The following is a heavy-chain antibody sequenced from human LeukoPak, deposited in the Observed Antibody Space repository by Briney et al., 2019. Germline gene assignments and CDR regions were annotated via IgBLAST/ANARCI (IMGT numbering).Heavy chain of an antibody. D-gene: IGHD3-22*01. V-gene: IGHV3-30*02. CDR1: GFTFSTYG. CDR2: MRNDGTDK. CDR3: ATRSDYDSWSYMDV. Sequence: GGSLRLSCAASGFTFSTYGMHWVRQAPGKGLEWVAFMRNDGTDKYYADSVKGRFTVSRDNSKNTLYLQMNSLRAEDTAVYYCATRSDYDSWSYMDVWGKGTTVTVSS. J-gene: IGHJ6*03.